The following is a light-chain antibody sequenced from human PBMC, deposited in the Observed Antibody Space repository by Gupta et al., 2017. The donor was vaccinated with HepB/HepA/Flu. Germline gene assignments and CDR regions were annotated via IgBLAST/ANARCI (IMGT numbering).Light chain of an antibody. CDR3: KQYYSTPRT. V-gene: IGKV4-1*01. J-gene: IGKJ1*01. Sequence: DIVMTQSPDSLAVSLGERATINCKSSQSVLYSSNNKNYLAWYQQKPGQPPKLLIYWASTRESGVPDRCSGSGSGTEFTLTISSLQAEDVALYYCKQYYSTPRTFGQGTKVEIK. CDR2: WAS. CDR1: QSVLYSSNNKNY.